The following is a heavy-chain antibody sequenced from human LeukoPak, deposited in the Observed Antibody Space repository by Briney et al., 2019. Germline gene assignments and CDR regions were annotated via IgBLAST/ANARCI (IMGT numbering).Heavy chain of an antibody. CDR3: ARGGYCSSTNCFRAFDI. Sequence: PSETLSLTCAVSGYSISSGYYWGWIRQPPGKGLEWIGSIYHSGSPYYNPSLKSRVTISVDTSKNQFSLKLSSVTAADTAVYYCARGGYCSSTNCFRAFDIWGQGTMVTVSS. D-gene: IGHD2-2*01. CDR2: IYHSGSP. J-gene: IGHJ3*02. V-gene: IGHV4-38-2*01. CDR1: GYSISSGYY.